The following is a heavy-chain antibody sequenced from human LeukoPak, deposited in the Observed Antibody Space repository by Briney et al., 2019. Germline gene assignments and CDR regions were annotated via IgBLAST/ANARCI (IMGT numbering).Heavy chain of an antibody. CDR3: ARGHNVVVVAATPEWFDP. CDR2: ENS. D-gene: IGHD2-15*01. V-gene: IGHV4-39*02. J-gene: IGHJ5*02. Sequence: ENSYYNPSLKSRVTISVDTSKNHFSLKLSSVTAADTAVYYCARGHNVVVVAATPEWFDPWGQGTLVTVSS.